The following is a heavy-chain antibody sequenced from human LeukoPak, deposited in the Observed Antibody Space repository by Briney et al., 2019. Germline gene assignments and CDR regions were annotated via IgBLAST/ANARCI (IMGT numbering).Heavy chain of an antibody. Sequence: PGGSLRLSCAASGFTFSSYAMNWVRQAPGKGLEGVAVISYGGSNKYYADSVKGRFTISRDKAKNTMYLQMNSQRAEDTAVYYCARDSGYDPIDSWGQGTLVTVSS. CDR3: ARDSGYDPIDS. V-gene: IGHV3-30*04. J-gene: IGHJ5*01. CDR1: GFTFSSYA. CDR2: ISYGGSNK. D-gene: IGHD5-12*01.